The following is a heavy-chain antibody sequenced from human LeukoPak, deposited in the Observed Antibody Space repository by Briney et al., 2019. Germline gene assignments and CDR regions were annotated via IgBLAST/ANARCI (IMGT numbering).Heavy chain of an antibody. V-gene: IGHV4-39*07. J-gene: IGHJ4*02. Sequence: SETLSLTCTVSGGSISSSSYYWGWIRQPPGKGLEWIGSIYHSGSTYYNPSLKSRVTISVNTSKNQFSLKLSSVTAADTAVYYCAFGGRLSWWDSSSSGWSYWGQGALVTVSS. D-gene: IGHD6-13*01. CDR2: IYHSGST. CDR1: GGSISSSSYY. CDR3: AFGGRLSWWDSSSSGWSY.